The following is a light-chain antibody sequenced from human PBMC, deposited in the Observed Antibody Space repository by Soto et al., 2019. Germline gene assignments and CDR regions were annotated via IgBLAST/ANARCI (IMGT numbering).Light chain of an antibody. CDR1: TTDVGRFHL. Sequence: QSALTQPASVSGSPGQSIIISCTGTTTDVGRFHLVSWYQQHPGKAPKPLIYEGSKRPSGVSNRFSASKSGNTSSLPISGLQAEDEADYYCCSYATSNSWVFGGGTKVTVL. V-gene: IGLV2-23*01. CDR2: EGS. CDR3: CSYATSNSWV. J-gene: IGLJ3*02.